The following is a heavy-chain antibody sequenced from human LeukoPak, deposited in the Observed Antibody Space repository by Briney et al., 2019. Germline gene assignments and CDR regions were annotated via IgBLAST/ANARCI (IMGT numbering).Heavy chain of an antibody. J-gene: IGHJ6*04. Sequence: GGSLRLSCVASGFTFRSYGMYWVRQAPGKGLEWVTFLRYDGSNTYYADSVKGRFTISRDNAKNSLYLQMNSLRAEDTAVYYCAELGITMIGGVWGKGTTVTISS. CDR2: LRYDGSNT. V-gene: IGHV3-30*02. CDR3: AELGITMIGGV. D-gene: IGHD3-10*02. CDR1: GFTFRSYG.